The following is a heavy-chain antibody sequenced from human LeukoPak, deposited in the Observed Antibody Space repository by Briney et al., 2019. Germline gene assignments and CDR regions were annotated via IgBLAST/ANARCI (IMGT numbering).Heavy chain of an antibody. CDR1: GGSISSYY. J-gene: IGHJ6*02. Sequence: SETLSLTCTVSGGSISSYYWSWIRQPPGKGLEWIGYIYYSGSTNYTPSLKSRVTISVDTSKNQFSLKLSSVTAADTAVYYCARRYYYYGMDVWGQGTTVTVSS. CDR2: IYYSGST. V-gene: IGHV4-59*01. CDR3: ARRYYYYGMDV.